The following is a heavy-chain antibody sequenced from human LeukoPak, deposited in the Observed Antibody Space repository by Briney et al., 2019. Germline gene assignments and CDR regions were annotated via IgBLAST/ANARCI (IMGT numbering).Heavy chain of an antibody. Sequence: SETLSLTCTVPGGSISSYYWSWIRQPAGKGLEWIGRIYTSGSTNYNPSLKSRVTMSVDTSKNQFSLKLSSVTAADTAVYYCAREGYYYDSSGYFHDAFDIWGQGTMVTVSS. CDR2: IYTSGST. V-gene: IGHV4-4*07. CDR1: GGSISSYY. J-gene: IGHJ3*02. D-gene: IGHD3-22*01. CDR3: AREGYYYDSSGYFHDAFDI.